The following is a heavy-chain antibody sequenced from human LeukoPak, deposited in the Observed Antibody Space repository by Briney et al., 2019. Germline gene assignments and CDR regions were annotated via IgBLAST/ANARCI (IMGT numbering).Heavy chain of an antibody. V-gene: IGHV3-73*01. Sequence: TGGSLRLSCATSGFTFSGSAIHWVRQASGKGLECVGRIRSKANSYATTDVASVRGSFSLSSADSKNTEYMQMNSMKPEDKAVYYCTRPSYDSSVSGVVYWGQGTLVTVSS. CDR3: TRPSYDSSVSGVVY. CDR2: IRSKANSYAT. D-gene: IGHD3-22*01. CDR1: GFTFSGSA. J-gene: IGHJ4*02.